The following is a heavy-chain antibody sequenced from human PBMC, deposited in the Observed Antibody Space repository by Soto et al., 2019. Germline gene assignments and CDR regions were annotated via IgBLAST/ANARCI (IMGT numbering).Heavy chain of an antibody. Sequence: SAKVSCKASRGTFSSYAISWVRQAPGQGLEWMGGIIPIFGTANYAQKFQGRVTITADESTSTAYMELSSLRSEDTAVYYCARALSSSTYYYGMDVGGQGTTVTVSS. CDR1: RGTFSSYA. CDR3: ARALSSSTYYYGMDV. V-gene: IGHV1-69*13. D-gene: IGHD6-6*01. CDR2: IIPIFGTA. J-gene: IGHJ6*02.